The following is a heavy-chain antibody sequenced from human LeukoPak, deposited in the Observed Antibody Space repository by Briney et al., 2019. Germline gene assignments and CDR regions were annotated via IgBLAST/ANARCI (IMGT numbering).Heavy chain of an antibody. CDR1: GGSISSSSYY. Sequence: SETLSLTCTVSGGSISSSSYYWGWIRQPPGKGLEWIGSIYYSGSTYYNPSLKSRVTISVDTSKNQFSLKLSSVTAADTAVYYCARSLRLLWFGELAEFDYWGQGTLVTVSS. V-gene: IGHV4-39*07. J-gene: IGHJ4*02. D-gene: IGHD3-10*01. CDR2: IYYSGST. CDR3: ARSLRLLWFGELAEFDY.